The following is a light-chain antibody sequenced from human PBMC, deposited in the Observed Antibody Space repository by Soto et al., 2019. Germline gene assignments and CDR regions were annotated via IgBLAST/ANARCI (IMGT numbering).Light chain of an antibody. Sequence: EIVLTQSPATLSLSPGERATLSCRANESVSSYLAWYQQKPGQTPRLLIYGASTRATGIPDRFSGSGSGTDFTLTLSRLEPEDFAVYYCQQYGTSSLTFGGGTKVEIK. J-gene: IGKJ4*01. CDR2: GAS. CDR1: ESVSSY. V-gene: IGKV3-20*01. CDR3: QQYGTSSLT.